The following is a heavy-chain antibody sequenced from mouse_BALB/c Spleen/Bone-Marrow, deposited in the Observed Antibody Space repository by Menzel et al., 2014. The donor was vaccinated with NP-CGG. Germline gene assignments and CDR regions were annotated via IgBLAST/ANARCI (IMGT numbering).Heavy chain of an antibody. CDR1: GYTFTSYW. CDR2: IYPGDGDT. V-gene: IGHV1-87*01. CDR3: ARRRREYYFDY. D-gene: IGHD2-12*01. Sequence: QVQLQQSGAELARPGASVKLSCKASGYTFTSYWMQWVKQRPGQGLEWIGAIYPGDGDTRYTQKFKGKATLTADKSSSTAYMQLSSLASEDSAVYYCARRRREYYFDYWGQSTTLTVSS. J-gene: IGHJ2*01.